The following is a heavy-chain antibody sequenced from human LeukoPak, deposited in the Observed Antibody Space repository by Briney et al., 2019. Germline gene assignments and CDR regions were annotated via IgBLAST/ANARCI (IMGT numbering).Heavy chain of an antibody. Sequence: GGSLRLSFAASGFSISNYGIHGVPQAPGKGLEGVAVISWDESKNKYVESVEGRIPLSRNNSKNPVYLQMNSLRHEDPAVYYCAKEEGPIFPHGDCPFDYWGQGNLVTVSS. CDR1: GFSISNYG. D-gene: IGHD4-17*01. CDR2: ISWDESKN. CDR3: AKEEGPIFPHGDCPFDY. V-gene: IGHV3-30*18. J-gene: IGHJ4*02.